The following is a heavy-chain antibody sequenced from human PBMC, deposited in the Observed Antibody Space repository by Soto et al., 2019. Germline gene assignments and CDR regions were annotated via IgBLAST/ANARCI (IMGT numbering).Heavy chain of an antibody. Sequence: GTITSSKTLSVTGTVSSVSTRTYNWSWIRQTPGKCLVWIYCNHRNVRTFPTRPPTNLVTISVDTSKNQFSLKLSSVTAADTAVYYCARVWGGAFDIWGQGTMVTVSS. V-gene: IGHV4-59*01. CDR2: NHRNVRT. D-gene: IGHD3-10*01. CDR3: ARVWGGAFDI. CDR1: SVSTRTYN. J-gene: IGHJ3*02.